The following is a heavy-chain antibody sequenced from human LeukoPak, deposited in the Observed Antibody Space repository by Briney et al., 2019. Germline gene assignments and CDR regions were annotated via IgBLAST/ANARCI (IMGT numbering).Heavy chain of an antibody. CDR3: AKAYYDFWSGPSGD. D-gene: IGHD3-3*01. V-gene: IGHV3-23*01. CDR2: ISGSGGST. CDR1: GFTFSSYA. Sequence: QPGGSLRLSCAASGFTFSSYAMSWVRQAPGKGLEWVSAISGSGGSTYYADSVKGRFTISRDNSKNTLYLQMNSLRAEDTAVYYCAKAYYDFWSGPSGDWGQGTLVTVSS. J-gene: IGHJ4*02.